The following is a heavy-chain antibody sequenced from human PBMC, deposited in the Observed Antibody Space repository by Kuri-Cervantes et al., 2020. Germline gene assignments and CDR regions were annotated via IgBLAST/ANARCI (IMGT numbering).Heavy chain of an antibody. J-gene: IGHJ4*02. CDR2: IYYSGST. Sequence: ESLKISCAVSGYSITSGYYWGWIRQPPGKGLEWIGYIYYSGSTNYNPSLKSRVTISVDTSKNQFSLRLSSVTAADTAVYYCASASGYLNYWGQGTLVTVSS. CDR3: ASASGYLNY. CDR1: GYSITSGYY. D-gene: IGHD2-15*01. V-gene: IGHV4-38-2*01.